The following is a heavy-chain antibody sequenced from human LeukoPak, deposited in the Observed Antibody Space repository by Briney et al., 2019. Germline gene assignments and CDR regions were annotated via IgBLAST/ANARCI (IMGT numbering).Heavy chain of an antibody. V-gene: IGHV3-33*01. CDR3: ARDGYYYGSGSYYFDAFDI. CDR1: GFTFSSYG. D-gene: IGHD3-10*01. J-gene: IGHJ3*02. CDR2: IWYDGSNK. Sequence: GGSLRLSCAASGFTFSSYGMHWVRQAPGKGLEWVAVIWYDGSNKYYADSVKGRFTISRDNSKNTLYLQMNSLRAEDRAVYYCARDGYYYGSGSYYFDAFDIWGQGTMVTVSS.